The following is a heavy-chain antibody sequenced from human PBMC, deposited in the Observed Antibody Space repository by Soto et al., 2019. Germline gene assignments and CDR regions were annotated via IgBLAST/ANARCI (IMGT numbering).Heavy chain of an antibody. CDR3: ARQSSPSYLDYGLNAFDI. CDR2: IYYSGST. V-gene: IGHV4-39*01. D-gene: IGHD4-17*01. Sequence: QLQLQESGPGLVKPSETLSLTCTVSGGSISSSSYYWGWIRQPPGKGLEWIGSIYYSGSTYYNPSLKSRVTISVDTSKNQFSLKLSSVTAADTAVYYCARQSSPSYLDYGLNAFDIWGQGTMVTVSS. J-gene: IGHJ3*02. CDR1: GGSISSSSYY.